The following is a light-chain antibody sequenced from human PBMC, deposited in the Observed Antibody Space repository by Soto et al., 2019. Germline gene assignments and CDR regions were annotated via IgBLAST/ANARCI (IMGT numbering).Light chain of an antibody. J-gene: IGKJ1*01. V-gene: IGKV3-20*01. CDR2: GAS. CDR1: QSVSSR. Sequence: IMVTQSPGTLSLSPGERATLSCRASQSVSSRLAWYQQRPGQAPRLLISGASSRATGIPDRFSGSGSGTDFTLSISRLEPEDFAVYYCQQYGSSPPRTFGQGTKVDIK. CDR3: QQYGSSPPRT.